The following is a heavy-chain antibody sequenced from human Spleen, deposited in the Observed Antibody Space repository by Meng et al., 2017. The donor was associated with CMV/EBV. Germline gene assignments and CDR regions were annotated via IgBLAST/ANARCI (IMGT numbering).Heavy chain of an antibody. Sequence: GESLKISCAASGFTFSSYSMNWVRQAPGKGLEWVSSISSSSSYIYYADSMKGRFTISRDNTKNSLYLQMNSLKVEDTAVYFCARDIYGDYWFDSWGQGALVTVSS. CDR1: GFTFSSYS. V-gene: IGHV3-21*01. CDR2: ISSSSSYI. CDR3: ARDIYGDYWFDS. D-gene: IGHD4-17*01. J-gene: IGHJ5*01.